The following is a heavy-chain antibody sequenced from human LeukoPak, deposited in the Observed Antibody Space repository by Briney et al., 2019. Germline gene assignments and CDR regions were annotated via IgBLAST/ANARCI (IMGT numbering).Heavy chain of an antibody. V-gene: IGHV3-30*03. Sequence: GGSLRLSCAASGFTFSSYGMHWVRQAPGKGLEGVAVISYDGSNKYCADSVRGRFTISRDNSKNTLYLQMNSLRPEDTAVYYCARDGVRYCSGGSCHNFDYWGQGTLVTVSS. CDR3: ARDGVRYCSGGSCHNFDY. D-gene: IGHD2-15*01. CDR2: ISYDGSNK. J-gene: IGHJ4*02. CDR1: GFTFSSYG.